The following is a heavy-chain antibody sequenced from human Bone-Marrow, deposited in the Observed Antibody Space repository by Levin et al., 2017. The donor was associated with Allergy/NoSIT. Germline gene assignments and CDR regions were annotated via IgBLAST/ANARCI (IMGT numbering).Heavy chain of an antibody. V-gene: IGHV1-2*02. CDR1: GYIFTDYP. CDR3: ARDVGRDLKGFYGLDV. Sequence: GESLKISCNASGYIFTDYPLHWVRQAPGQGLEWMGRINAHSGATNYARNPQGRVTMTRDTSIRTAYMELSRLRSDDTAVYSCARDVGRDLKGFYGLDVWGQGTTVTVSS. J-gene: IGHJ6*02. CDR2: INAHSGAT.